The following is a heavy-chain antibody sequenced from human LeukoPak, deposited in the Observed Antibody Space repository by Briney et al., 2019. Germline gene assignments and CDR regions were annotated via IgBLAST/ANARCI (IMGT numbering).Heavy chain of an antibody. V-gene: IGHV1-2*02. D-gene: IGHD2-2*01. Sequence: VSVKVSCKASGYTFTGYYMHWVRQAPGQGLEWMGWINPNSGGTNYAQKFQGRVTMTRDTSISTAYMELSRLRSDDTAVYYCARVSIVVVPAAMGDALGYWGQGTLVTVSS. J-gene: IGHJ4*02. CDR3: ARVSIVVVPAAMGDALGY. CDR1: GYTFTGYY. CDR2: INPNSGGT.